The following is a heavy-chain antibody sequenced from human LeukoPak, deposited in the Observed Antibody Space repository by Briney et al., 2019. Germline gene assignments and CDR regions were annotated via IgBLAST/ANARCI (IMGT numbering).Heavy chain of an antibody. V-gene: IGHV3-30*02. CDR3: AKDRCSNGIGCYYYYMDV. Sequence: GGSLRLSCAAPGFTFNAYGMHRVRQAPGKGLEWVAYIQYDGSNQQYADSVKGRFSISRDSSKNILYLQMNSLRAEDTAVYYCAKDRCSNGIGCYYYYMDVWGKGTTVTISS. D-gene: IGHD2-8*01. J-gene: IGHJ6*03. CDR2: IQYDGSNQ. CDR1: GFTFNAYG.